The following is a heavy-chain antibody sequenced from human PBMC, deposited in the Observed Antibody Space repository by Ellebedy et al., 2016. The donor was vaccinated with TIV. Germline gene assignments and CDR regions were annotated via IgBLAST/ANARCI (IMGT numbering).Heavy chain of an antibody. J-gene: IGHJ3*01. V-gene: IGHV3-33*01. Sequence: GESLKISCAASGFPFSTYVMHWVRQAPGKGLEWAAVIWSDGSSKYYADSVKGRFTISEDSSKNTVYLQMTSLRADDTAVYYCARGGYCSSTSCAPADAFDVWGPGTEVTISS. CDR2: IWSDGSSK. CDR3: ARGGYCSSTSCAPADAFDV. D-gene: IGHD2-2*01. CDR1: GFPFSTYV.